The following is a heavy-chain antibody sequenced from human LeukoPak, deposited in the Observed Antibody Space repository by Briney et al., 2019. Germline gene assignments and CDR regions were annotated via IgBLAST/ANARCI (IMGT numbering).Heavy chain of an antibody. Sequence: SETLSLTCAVYGGSFNGYYWSWIRQPPGKGLEWIGEIYHSGTTNYNPSLKSRVTISVDKSKNQFSLKLNSVTAADTAVYYCAREFNYYDSSGAILGGFDPWGQGTLVTVSS. D-gene: IGHD3-22*01. CDR1: GGSFNGYY. J-gene: IGHJ5*02. CDR3: AREFNYYDSSGAILGGFDP. CDR2: IYHSGTT. V-gene: IGHV4-34*01.